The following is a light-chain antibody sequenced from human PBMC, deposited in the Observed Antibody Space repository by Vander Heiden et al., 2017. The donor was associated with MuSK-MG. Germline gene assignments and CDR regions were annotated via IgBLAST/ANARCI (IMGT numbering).Light chain of an antibody. CDR2: GAS. V-gene: IGKV3-20*01. CDR1: QSVSSSY. Sequence: EIVLTQSPGTLSLSPGERATLSCRASQSVSSSYLAWYQQKPGQAPRLLMYGASSRATGIPDRFSGSGSGTDFTLTISRLEPEDFAVYYCQQDGSSPITFGGGTKVEIK. J-gene: IGKJ4*01. CDR3: QQDGSSPIT.